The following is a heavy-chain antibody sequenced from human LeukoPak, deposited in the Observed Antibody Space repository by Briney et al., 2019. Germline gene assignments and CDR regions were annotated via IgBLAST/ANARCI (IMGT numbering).Heavy chain of an antibody. J-gene: IGHJ6*03. CDR2: IYDSGST. D-gene: IGHD3-3*01. CDR3: ARMRSYYDLWSGYYDHYYYMDV. V-gene: IGHV4-38-2*01. CDR1: GYSINSGYY. Sequence: RSSETLSLTCAVSGYSINSGYYWGWIRQPPGKGLEGIGYIYDSGSTNYNPSLKSRVTISVETSKNQFSLKLSSVTAADTAVYYCARMRSYYDLWSGYYDHYYYMDVWGKGTTVTVSS.